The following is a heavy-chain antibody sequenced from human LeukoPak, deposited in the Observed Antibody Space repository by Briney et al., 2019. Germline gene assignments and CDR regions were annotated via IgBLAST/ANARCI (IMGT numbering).Heavy chain of an antibody. Sequence: GGSLRLSCAASGFTVSSTYIHWVRQAPGKGLEWVSIIFSGGDTYYTDSVKGRFTISRDNSKNTMYLQMNSLRVEDTALYYCARGQVGVAGLDCWGQGTLVTVSS. J-gene: IGHJ4*02. CDR1: GFTVSSTY. D-gene: IGHD6-19*01. CDR3: ARGQVGVAGLDC. CDR2: IFSGGDT. V-gene: IGHV3-53*01.